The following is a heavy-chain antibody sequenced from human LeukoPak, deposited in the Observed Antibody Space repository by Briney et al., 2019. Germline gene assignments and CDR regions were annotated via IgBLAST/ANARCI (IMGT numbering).Heavy chain of an antibody. D-gene: IGHD6-13*01. CDR2: INHSGST. Sequence: SETLSLTCAAYGGSFSGYYWSWIRQPPGKGLEWIGEINHSGSTNYNPSLKSRVTISVDTSKNQFSLKLSSVTAADTAVYYCTWSSSRNYYYGMDVWGKGTTVTVSS. CDR1: GGSFSGYY. J-gene: IGHJ6*04. V-gene: IGHV4-34*01. CDR3: TWSSSRNYYYGMDV.